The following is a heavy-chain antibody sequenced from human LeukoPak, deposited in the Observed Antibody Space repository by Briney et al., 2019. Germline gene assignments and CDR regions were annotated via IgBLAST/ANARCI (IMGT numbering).Heavy chain of an antibody. CDR2: IYYSGST. Sequence: SETLSLTCTVSGGSLSSYYWSWIRQPPGKGLEWIGYIYYSGSTNYNPSLKSRLTMSVDTSKNQFSLKLGSVTAADTAVYYCARDVVAAAGTWDYWGQGTLVTVSS. CDR3: ARDVVAAAGTWDY. V-gene: IGHV4-59*12. CDR1: GGSLSSYY. J-gene: IGHJ4*02. D-gene: IGHD6-13*01.